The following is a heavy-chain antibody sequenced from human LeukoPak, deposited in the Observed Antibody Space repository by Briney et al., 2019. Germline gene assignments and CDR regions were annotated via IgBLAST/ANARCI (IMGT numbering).Heavy chain of an antibody. CDR3: ARDFQNFWSGYTY. V-gene: IGHV3-21*01. D-gene: IGHD3-3*01. Sequence: GGSLRLSCAASGFTFSSYSMNWVRQAPGKGLEWVSSISSSSSYIYYADSVKGRFTISRDNAKNSLYLQMNSLRAEDTAVYYCARDFQNFWSGYTYWGQGTLVTVSS. CDR1: GFTFSSYS. CDR2: ISSSSSYI. J-gene: IGHJ4*02.